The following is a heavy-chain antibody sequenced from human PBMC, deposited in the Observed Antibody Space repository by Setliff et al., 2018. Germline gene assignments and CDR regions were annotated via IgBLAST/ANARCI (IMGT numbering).Heavy chain of an antibody. V-gene: IGHV4-39*01. D-gene: IGHD4-17*01. CDR2: IYYSGTT. CDR3: ARLTTLTTWFELGAFDI. Sequence: SETLSLTCSVSGGSIISSTYNWGWIRQPPGKGLEWIGSIYYSGTTYYNPSLESRLTISVDTSKNQFSLKLSSVTAADTAVYYCARLTTLTTWFELGAFDIWGQGTMVTVSS. CDR1: GGSIISSTYN. J-gene: IGHJ3*02.